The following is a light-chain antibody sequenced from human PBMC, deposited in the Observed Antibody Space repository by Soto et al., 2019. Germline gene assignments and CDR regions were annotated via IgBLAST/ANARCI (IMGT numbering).Light chain of an antibody. CDR2: EFT. J-gene: IGLJ2*01. Sequence: QSALTQPPSASGSPGQSVTISCTGTSTDVGGYDYVSCYQHHPGKAPKLMIYEFTKRPSGVPERFSGSKSGNTDSLTVSGLQAEDAAHYYCNSYAGSNSPHVVFGGGTKLTVL. CDR1: STDVGGYDY. CDR3: NSYAGSNSPHVV. V-gene: IGLV2-8*01.